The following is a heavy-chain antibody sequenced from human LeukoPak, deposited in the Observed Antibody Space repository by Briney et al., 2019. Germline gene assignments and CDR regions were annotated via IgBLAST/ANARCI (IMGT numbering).Heavy chain of an antibody. D-gene: IGHD3-9*01. Sequence: SETLSLTCTVSGGSISSSSYYWGWIRQPPGKGLEWIGSIYYSGSTNYNPSLNSRVTISVDTSNNQFSLKLSSVTAADTAVYYCARVQESQIDYYFDYWGQGTLVTVSS. J-gene: IGHJ4*02. V-gene: IGHV4-39*07. CDR1: GGSISSSSYY. CDR3: ARVQESQIDYYFDY. CDR2: IYYSGST.